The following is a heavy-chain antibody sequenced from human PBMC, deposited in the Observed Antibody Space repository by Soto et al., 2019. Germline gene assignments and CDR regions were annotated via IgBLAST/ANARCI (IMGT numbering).Heavy chain of an antibody. CDR2: IYYSGST. V-gene: IGHV4-59*01. CDR3: ARVNWQQLVLDYFDY. J-gene: IGHJ4*02. Sequence: PSETLSLTCTVSGGSISSYYWSWIRQPPGKGLEWIGYIYYSGSTNYNPSLKSRVTISVDTSKNQFSLKLSSVTAADTAVYYCARVNWQQLVLDYFDYWGQGTLVTVSS. CDR1: GGSISSYY. D-gene: IGHD6-13*01.